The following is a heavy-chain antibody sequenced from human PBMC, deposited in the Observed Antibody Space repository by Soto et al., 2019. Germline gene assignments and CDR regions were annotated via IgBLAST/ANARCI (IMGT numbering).Heavy chain of an antibody. CDR3: ARLEGLATISYYFDF. J-gene: IGHJ4*02. D-gene: IGHD3-9*01. CDR2: IYYRGNA. V-gene: IGHV4-39*01. Sequence: QLQLQESGPGLVKPSETLSLTCSVSDDSINSDKYYWGWIRQPPGKGLEWIGSIYYRGNAYYNPSLQTRVTISLNESRSLFSLKLNSVPAAYSAVYFCARLEGLATISYYFDFWGPGALVTVSS. CDR1: DDSINSDKYY.